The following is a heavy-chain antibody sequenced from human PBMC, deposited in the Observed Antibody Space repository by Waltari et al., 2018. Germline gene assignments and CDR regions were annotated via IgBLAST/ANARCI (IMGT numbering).Heavy chain of an antibody. D-gene: IGHD3-22*01. J-gene: IGHJ4*02. CDR1: GYTFTSYD. CDR2: MNPNSGYT. CDR3: AKDGGTYDSSGYAPLNY. Sequence: QVQLVQSGAEVKRPGASVKVSCKASGYTFTSYDINWVRQATGQGLEWMGWMNPNSGYTAYAQNFQGRVTITRDTSIRTAYMELSSLTSEDTAVYYCAKDGGTYDSSGYAPLNYWGQGTLVTVSS. V-gene: IGHV1-8*01.